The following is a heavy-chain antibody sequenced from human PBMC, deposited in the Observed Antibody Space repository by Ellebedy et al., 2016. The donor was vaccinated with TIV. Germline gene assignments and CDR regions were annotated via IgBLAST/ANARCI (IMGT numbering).Heavy chain of an antibody. Sequence: PGGSLRLSCAASGFTFSSYSMNWVRQAPGKGLEWVSSISSSSSYIYYADSVKGRFTISRDNAKNSLYLQMNSLRAEDTAVYYCARDVDDYGDYAIDYWGQGTLVTVSS. CDR3: ARDVDDYGDYAIDY. V-gene: IGHV3-21*01. CDR2: ISSSSSYI. CDR1: GFTFSSYS. D-gene: IGHD4-17*01. J-gene: IGHJ4*02.